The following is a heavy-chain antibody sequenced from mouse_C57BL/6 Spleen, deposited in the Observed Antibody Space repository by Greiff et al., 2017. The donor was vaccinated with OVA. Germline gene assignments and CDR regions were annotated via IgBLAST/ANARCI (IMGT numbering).Heavy chain of an antibody. CDR3: ARQGSAGYHFDY. J-gene: IGHJ2*01. Sequence: QVQLQQPGAELVKPGASVKLSCKASGYTFTSYWIHWVKQRPGQGLEWIGMIHPKSGSTNYNEKFKSKATLTADKSSSTAYMQLSSLTSEDSAVYFCARQGSAGYHFDYWGQGTTLTVSA. CDR2: IHPKSGST. D-gene: IGHD3-2*02. V-gene: IGHV1-64*01. CDR1: GYTFTSYW.